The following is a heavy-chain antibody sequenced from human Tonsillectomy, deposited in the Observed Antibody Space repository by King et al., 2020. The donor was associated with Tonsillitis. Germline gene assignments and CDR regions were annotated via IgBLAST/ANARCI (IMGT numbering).Heavy chain of an antibody. CDR3: EKDRDFYYYYMDV. J-gene: IGHJ6*03. CDR2: ISWESGSI. V-gene: IGHV3-9*01. Sequence: VQLVESGEDVVQPGRSLRLSCAASGFTFDDYGMHWVRHAPGKGLEWVSGISWESGSIAYADSVRGRFTISRDNAKSTLYLQMNSLRVEDTALYYCEKDRDFYYYYMDVWGKGTTVTVSS. CDR1: GFTFDDYG. D-gene: IGHD3-10*01.